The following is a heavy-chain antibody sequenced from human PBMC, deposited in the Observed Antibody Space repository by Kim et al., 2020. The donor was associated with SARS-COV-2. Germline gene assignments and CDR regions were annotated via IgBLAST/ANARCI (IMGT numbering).Heavy chain of an antibody. CDR2: T. CDR3: ARHSSGWYFDY. J-gene: IGHJ4*02. D-gene: IGHD6-19*01. V-gene: IGHV4-59*08. Sequence: TTSTPPPKSRVTTSVDASKNQFSRKLGSVTAADTAVYYCARHSSGWYFDYWGQGTLVTVSS.